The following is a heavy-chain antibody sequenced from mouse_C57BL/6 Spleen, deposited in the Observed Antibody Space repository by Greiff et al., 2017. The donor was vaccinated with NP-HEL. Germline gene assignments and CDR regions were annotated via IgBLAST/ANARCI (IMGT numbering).Heavy chain of an antibody. Sequence: VQLQQSGPELVKPGASVKMSCKASGYTFTDYNMHWVKQSHGKSLEWIGYINPNNGGTSYNQKFKGKATLTVNKSSSTAYMELRSLTSEDSAVYYCARGGLNWDGFAYWGQGTLVTVSA. CDR3: ARGGLNWDGFAY. D-gene: IGHD4-1*01. CDR2: INPNNGGT. J-gene: IGHJ3*01. CDR1: GYTFTDYN. V-gene: IGHV1-22*01.